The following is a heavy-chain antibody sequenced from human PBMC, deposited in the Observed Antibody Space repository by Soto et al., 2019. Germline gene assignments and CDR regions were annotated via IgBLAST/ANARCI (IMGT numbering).Heavy chain of an antibody. CDR1: GYTFTGYY. D-gene: IGHD1-1*01. CDR2: INPNSGGT. J-gene: IGHJ4*02. Sequence: ASVKVSCKASGYTFTGYYMHWVRQAPGQGLEWMGWINPNSGGTNYAQKFQGWVTMTRDTSISTAYMELSRLRSDDTAVYYCARDPDWNPGTLDYWGQGTLVTVSS. CDR3: ARDPDWNPGTLDY. V-gene: IGHV1-2*04.